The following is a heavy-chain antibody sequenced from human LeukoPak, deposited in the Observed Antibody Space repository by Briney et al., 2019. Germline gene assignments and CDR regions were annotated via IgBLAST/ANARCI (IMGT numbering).Heavy chain of an antibody. J-gene: IGHJ4*02. CDR3: ARWQSTVASFFDC. V-gene: IGHV4-34*01. Sequence: SETLSLTCAVYGGSFSGYYWSWIRQPPGKGLEWIGEINHSGSTNYNPSLKSRVTISVDTSKNQFSLKLSSVTAADTAVYYCARWQSTVASFFDCWGQGTLVTVSS. D-gene: IGHD5-12*01. CDR1: GGSFSGYY. CDR2: INHSGST.